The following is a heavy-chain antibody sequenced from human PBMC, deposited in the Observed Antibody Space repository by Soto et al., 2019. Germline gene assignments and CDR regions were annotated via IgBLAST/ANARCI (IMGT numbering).Heavy chain of an antibody. D-gene: IGHD3-3*01. Sequence: GGSLRLSCAASGFTFSDYYMSWIRQAPGKGLEWVSYISSSGSTIYYADSVKGRFTISRDNAKNSLYLQMNSLRAEDTAVYYCARDDQPGYGFWSSYYPSYYYYYGVDVWGQGTTVTVSS. V-gene: IGHV3-11*01. CDR2: ISSSGSTI. CDR1: GFTFSDYY. CDR3: ARDDQPGYGFWSSYYPSYYYYYGVDV. J-gene: IGHJ6*02.